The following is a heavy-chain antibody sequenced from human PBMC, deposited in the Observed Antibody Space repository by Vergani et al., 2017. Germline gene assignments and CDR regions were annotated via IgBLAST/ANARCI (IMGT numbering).Heavy chain of an antibody. Sequence: QVQLVQSGAEVKKPGASVKVSCKASGYTFTGYYMHWVRQAPGQGLEWMGWINPNSGGTNYAQKFQGRVTMTRDTSISTAYMELSRLRSDDTAVYYCAREGPSRDMGEILWCGERVLGGMDVWGQGTTVTVSS. D-gene: IGHD3-10*01. CDR1: GYTFTGYY. V-gene: IGHV1-2*02. CDR3: AREGPSRDMGEILWCGERVLGGMDV. CDR2: INPNSGGT. J-gene: IGHJ6*02.